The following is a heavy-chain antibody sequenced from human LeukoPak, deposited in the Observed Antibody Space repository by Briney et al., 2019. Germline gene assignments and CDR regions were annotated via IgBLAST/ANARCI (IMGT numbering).Heavy chain of an antibody. J-gene: IGHJ6*03. CDR2: INQDGSDK. CDR1: GFTFSSYW. D-gene: IGHD3-10*01. CDR3: AKDWGSGSGYMDV. V-gene: IGHV3-7*03. Sequence: GGPLRLSCAASGFTFSSYWMSWVRQAPGKGLEWVANINQDGSDKYYVDSVKGRFTISRDNSKNTLYLQMNSLRAEDTAVYYCAKDWGSGSGYMDVWGKGTTVTVSS.